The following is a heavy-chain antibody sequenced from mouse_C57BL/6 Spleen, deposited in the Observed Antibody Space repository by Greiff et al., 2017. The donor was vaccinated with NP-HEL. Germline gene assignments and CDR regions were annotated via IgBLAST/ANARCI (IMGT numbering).Heavy chain of an antibody. CDR1: GYSITSGYY. D-gene: IGHD1-1*01. V-gene: IGHV3-6*01. CDR2: ISYDGSN. Sequence: EVKLVESGPGLVKPSQSLSLTCSVTGYSITSGYYWNWIRQFPGNKLEWMGYISYDGSNNYNPSLKNRISITRDTSKNQFFLKLNSVTTEDTATYYCARVGHYYGSSFYAMDYWGQGTSVTVSS. J-gene: IGHJ4*01. CDR3: ARVGHYYGSSFYAMDY.